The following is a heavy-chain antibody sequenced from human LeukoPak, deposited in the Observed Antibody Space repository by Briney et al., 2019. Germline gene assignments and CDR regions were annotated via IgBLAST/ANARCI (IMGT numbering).Heavy chain of an antibody. J-gene: IGHJ6*02. V-gene: IGHV3-7*04. CDR2: IKQDGSEQ. D-gene: IGHD1-14*01. Sequence: GGSLRLSCAASGITFTSYAMTWVRQAPGKGLEWVASIKQDGSEQYYVDSVKGRFTISRDNAQNSLYLQMNSLRAEDTAVYYCARVYKGSRDMDVWGQGTTVTVSS. CDR3: ARVYKGSRDMDV. CDR1: GITFTSYA.